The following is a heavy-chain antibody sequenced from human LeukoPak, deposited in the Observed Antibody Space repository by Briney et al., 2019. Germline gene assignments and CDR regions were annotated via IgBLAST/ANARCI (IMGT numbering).Heavy chain of an antibody. V-gene: IGHV3-23*01. CDR2: ISGGGGNT. J-gene: IGHJ4*02. CDR1: GFTFSNYA. Sequence: GGSLRLSCAASGFTFSNYAMNWVRQAPGKGLEWVSSISGGGGNTYYADSVKGRFTISRDNSKNTLYLQINSLRAEDTAIYYCAKDCVKYSSSPIDYWGQGTLVTDSS. CDR3: AKDCVKYSSSPIDY. D-gene: IGHD3-22*01.